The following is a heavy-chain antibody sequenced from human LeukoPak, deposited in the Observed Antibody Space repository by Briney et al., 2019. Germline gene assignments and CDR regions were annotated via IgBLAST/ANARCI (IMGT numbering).Heavy chain of an antibody. CDR3: AKYYNSGTYSLDY. J-gene: IGHJ4*02. Sequence: PGGSLRLSCAASGFTFSSYWMHWVRQTPGKGLVWVSRVSTDGSTTYYADPVSSRFTTSTDNSKHTLYHQMNSLRVEDTAVYYCAKYYNSGTYSLDYWGQGTLVTVSS. V-gene: IGHV3-74*01. CDR2: VSTDGSTT. D-gene: IGHD3-10*01. CDR1: GFTFSSYW.